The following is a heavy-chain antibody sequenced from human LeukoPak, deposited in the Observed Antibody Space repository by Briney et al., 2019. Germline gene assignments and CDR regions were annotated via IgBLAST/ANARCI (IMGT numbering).Heavy chain of an antibody. D-gene: IGHD6-13*01. CDR2: ISPTSTYT. CDR1: GVAFSDNY. Sequence: GGSLRLSCAAWGVAFSDNYMNWIRQAPGKGLECVSYISPTSTYTDYADSVKGRFTVSRDNAKNSLYLEMNSLRAEDTAVYLCATAGVAAAGGFDNWGQGTLVTVSS. V-gene: IGHV3-11*05. CDR3: ATAGVAAAGGFDN. J-gene: IGHJ4*02.